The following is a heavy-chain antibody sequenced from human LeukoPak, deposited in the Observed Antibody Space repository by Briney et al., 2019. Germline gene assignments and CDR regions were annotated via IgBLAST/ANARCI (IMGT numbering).Heavy chain of an antibody. CDR1: GYTFSCYY. CDR2: LNPSNGGT. Sequence: ASVTVSFKASGYTFSCYYMHWVRQAPGQGPEWMGWLNPSNGGTNYAQNFQGRITMTRDTSISTAYMELSSLRSEDTAVYYCARVHYYYDSSGYYSVDAFDIWGQGTIVTVSS. CDR3: ARVHYYYDSSGYYSVDAFDI. V-gene: IGHV1-2*02. J-gene: IGHJ3*02. D-gene: IGHD3-22*01.